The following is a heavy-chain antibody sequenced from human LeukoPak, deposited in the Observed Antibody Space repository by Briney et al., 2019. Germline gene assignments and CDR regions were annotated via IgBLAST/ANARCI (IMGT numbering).Heavy chain of an antibody. CDR1: GFTFSSYG. V-gene: IGHV3-30*18. D-gene: IGHD1-1*01. Sequence: GGSLRLSCAASGFTFSSYGMHWVRQAPGKGLEWVAVISYDGSNKYYADSVKGRFTISRDNSKNTLYLQMNSLRAEDTAVYYCAKDQGFTDWNDYWGQGTLVTVSS. J-gene: IGHJ4*02. CDR2: ISYDGSNK. CDR3: AKDQGFTDWNDY.